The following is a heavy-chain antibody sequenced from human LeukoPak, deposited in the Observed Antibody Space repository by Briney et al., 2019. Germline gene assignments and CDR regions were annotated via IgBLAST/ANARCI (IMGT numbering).Heavy chain of an antibody. CDR3: VRYRPAPA. J-gene: IGHJ4*02. Sequence: GGSLRLSCAASGFTFSNYYMHWVRQAPGEGLVWISGINTDGSSNYYGDSVKGRFTISRDNARKTLYLPMSSLRAEDSAIYYCVRYRPAPAWGQGTLVTVAS. D-gene: IGHD3-16*02. CDR1: GFTFSNYY. CDR2: INTDGSSN. V-gene: IGHV3-74*01.